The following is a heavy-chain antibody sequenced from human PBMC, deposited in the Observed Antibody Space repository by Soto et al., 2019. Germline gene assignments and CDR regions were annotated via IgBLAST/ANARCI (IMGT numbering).Heavy chain of an antibody. CDR2: ISAYNGNT. CDR3: ARRVGAAGTYYYGMDV. V-gene: IGHV1-18*01. Sequence: QVQLVQSGAEVKKPGASVKVSCKASGYTFTSYGISWVRQAPGQGLEWMGWISAYNGNTNYAQKLQGRVTMTTDTSTSRAYMELRSLRSDDTAVYYCARRVGAAGTYYYGMDVWGQGTTVTVSS. J-gene: IGHJ6*02. CDR1: GYTFTSYG. D-gene: IGHD1-26*01.